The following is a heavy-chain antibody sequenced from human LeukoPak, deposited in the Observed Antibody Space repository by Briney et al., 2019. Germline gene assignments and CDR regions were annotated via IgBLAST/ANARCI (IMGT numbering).Heavy chain of an antibody. D-gene: IGHD6-19*01. Sequence: PGGSLRLSCAASGFTFSSYSMNWVRQAPGRGLEWVSYISSSSSTIYYADSVKGRFTISRDNAKNSLYLQMNSLRDGDAAVYYCARDRSGIAVAGTRFDYWGQGTLVTVSS. V-gene: IGHV3-48*02. J-gene: IGHJ4*02. CDR3: ARDRSGIAVAGTRFDY. CDR1: GFTFSSYS. CDR2: ISSSSSTI.